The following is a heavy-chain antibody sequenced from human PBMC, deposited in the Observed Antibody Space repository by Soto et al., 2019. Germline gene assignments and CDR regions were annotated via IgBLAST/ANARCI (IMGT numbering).Heavy chain of an antibody. D-gene: IGHD6-19*01. Sequence: QVQLVQSVAEVKKPGASVKVSCKASGYTFTSYGISWVRQDPGQGLERMGWISAYNGNTHYAQKIQGRVTRTTDTSTITAYMELRSLRSDDTAVYYCARQPVAGTAFFDSWGQGTLVTVSS. CDR3: ARQPVAGTAFFDS. CDR2: ISAYNGNT. CDR1: GYTFTSYG. V-gene: IGHV1-18*01. J-gene: IGHJ4*02.